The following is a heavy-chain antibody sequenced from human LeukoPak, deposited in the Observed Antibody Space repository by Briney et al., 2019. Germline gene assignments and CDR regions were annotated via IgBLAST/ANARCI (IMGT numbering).Heavy chain of an antibody. J-gene: IGHJ4*02. CDR3: ARLYSRVGPFDY. CDR2: ISSSSPYI. V-gene: IGHV3-21*01. Sequence: ETLSLTCTVSGGSSSNYYWSWIRQPAGKGLEWVASISSSSPYIYYTDSVKGRFIISRDNAKNSLYLQMNSLRAEDTAVYYCARLYSRVGPFDYWGQGTLVTVSS. CDR1: GGSSSNYY. D-gene: IGHD5-18*01.